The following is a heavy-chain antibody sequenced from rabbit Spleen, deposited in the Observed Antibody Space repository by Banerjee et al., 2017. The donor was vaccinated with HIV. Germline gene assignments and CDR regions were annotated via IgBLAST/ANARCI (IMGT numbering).Heavy chain of an antibody. CDR3: ARGFWDGSSDVFEL. V-gene: IGHV1S45*01. CDR1: GFSFSNKAV. D-gene: IGHD8-1*01. CDR2: INAITGKA. Sequence: QEQLVESGGGLVQPGGSLKLSCTASGFSFSNKAVMCWVRQAPGKGLEWIACINAITGKAVYASWAKGRFTISKTSSTTVTLQMTSLTAADTATYFCARGFWDGSSDVFELWGPGTLVTVS. J-gene: IGHJ4*01.